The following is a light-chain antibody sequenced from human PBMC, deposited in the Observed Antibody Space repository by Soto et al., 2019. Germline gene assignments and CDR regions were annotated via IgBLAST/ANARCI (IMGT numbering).Light chain of an antibody. Sequence: EIVLTQSPGTLSLSPGERATLSCRASQSVSSSYLAWYQQKPGQAPRLLIYGASSRGTGIPDRFSGSGSGTEFTLTISRLEPEDFAVYYCHQYGRALTFGPGTKVDIK. V-gene: IGKV3-20*01. CDR1: QSVSSSY. J-gene: IGKJ3*01. CDR2: GAS. CDR3: HQYGRALT.